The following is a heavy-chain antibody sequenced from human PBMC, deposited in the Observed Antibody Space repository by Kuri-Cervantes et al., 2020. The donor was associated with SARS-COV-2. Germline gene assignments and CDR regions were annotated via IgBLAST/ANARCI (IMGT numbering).Heavy chain of an antibody. D-gene: IGHD2-2*01. CDR2: IYYSGST. Sequence: GSLRLSCTVSGGSISSSSYYWGWIRQPPGKGLEWIGSIYYSGSTYYNPSLKSRVTISVDTSKNQFSLKLSSVTAADTAVYYCARSVVVPATRFDPWGQGTLVTVSS. V-gene: IGHV4-39*01. CDR3: ARSVVVPATRFDP. CDR1: GGSISSSSYY. J-gene: IGHJ5*02.